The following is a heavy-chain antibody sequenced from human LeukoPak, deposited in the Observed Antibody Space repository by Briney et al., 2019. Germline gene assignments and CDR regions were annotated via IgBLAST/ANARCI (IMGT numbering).Heavy chain of an antibody. CDR2: IKQDGSEK. J-gene: IGHJ4*02. V-gene: IGHV3-7*01. Sequence: GGSLSLSCAASGFTFSSYWMTWLRQAPGKGLEWVANIKQDGSEKYYVDSVKGRFTISRDNAKNSLYLQMNSLRAEDTAVYYCARDTGGGYSCYDCWGQGTLVTVSS. CDR1: GFTFSSYW. CDR3: ARDTGGGYSCYDC. D-gene: IGHD5-18*01.